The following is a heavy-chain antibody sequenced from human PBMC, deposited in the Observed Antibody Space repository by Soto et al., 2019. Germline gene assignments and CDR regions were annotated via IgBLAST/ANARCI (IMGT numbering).Heavy chain of an antibody. CDR3: ARDNGLGDSSGYPYYYYGMDV. J-gene: IGHJ6*02. V-gene: IGHV4-59*01. CDR1: GGSISSYY. D-gene: IGHD3-22*01. Sequence: PSETLSLTCTVSGGSISSYYWSWIRQPPGKGLEWIGYIYYSGSTNYNPSLKSRVTISVDTSKNQFSLKLRSVTAADTAVYYCARDNGLGDSSGYPYYYYGMDVWGQGTTVTVS. CDR2: IYYSGST.